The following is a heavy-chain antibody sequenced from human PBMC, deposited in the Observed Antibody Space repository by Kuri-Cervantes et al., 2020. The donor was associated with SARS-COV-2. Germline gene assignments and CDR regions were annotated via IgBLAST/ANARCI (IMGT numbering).Heavy chain of an antibody. CDR1: GGSISSYY. CDR2: IYYSGST. V-gene: IGHV4-59*08. D-gene: IGHD4-17*01. Sequence: GSLRLSCTVSGGSISSYYRSWIRQPPGKGLEWIGYIYYSGSTNYNPSLKSRVTISVDTSKNQFSLKLSSVTAADTAVYYCARRGLSDYGDLRAGSAFDIWGQGTMVTVSS. J-gene: IGHJ3*02. CDR3: ARRGLSDYGDLRAGSAFDI.